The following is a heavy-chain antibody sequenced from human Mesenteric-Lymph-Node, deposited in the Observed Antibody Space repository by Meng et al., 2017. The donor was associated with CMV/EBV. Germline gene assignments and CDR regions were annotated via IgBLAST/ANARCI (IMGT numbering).Heavy chain of an antibody. CDR1: GLTFSSYG. CDR2: IRYDGSNK. J-gene: IGHJ6*02. D-gene: IGHD4-23*01. Sequence: GGSLRLSCAASGLTFSSYGMHWVRQAPGKGLEWVAFIRYDGSNKYYADSVKGRFTISRDNSKNTLYLQMNSLRAEDTAVYYCAREHGGNSNYYYGMDVWGQGTTVTVSS. CDR3: AREHGGNSNYYYGMDV. V-gene: IGHV3-30*02.